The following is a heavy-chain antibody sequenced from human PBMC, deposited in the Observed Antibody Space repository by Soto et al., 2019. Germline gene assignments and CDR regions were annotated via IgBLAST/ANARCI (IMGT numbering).Heavy chain of an antibody. J-gene: IGHJ1*01. Sequence: EVQLVESGGGLVKPGGSLRLSCAASGFTFSNAWMSWVRQAPGKGLEWVGRIKSKTDGGTTDYAAPVKCRITISRDDSKNTLYLQMHSLKTEDPAVYYCTTDYIAVAGRSCQHWGQGTLVTVSS. CDR3: TTDYIAVAGRSCQH. CDR2: IKSKTDGGTT. V-gene: IGHV3-15*01. D-gene: IGHD6-19*01. CDR1: GFTFSNAW.